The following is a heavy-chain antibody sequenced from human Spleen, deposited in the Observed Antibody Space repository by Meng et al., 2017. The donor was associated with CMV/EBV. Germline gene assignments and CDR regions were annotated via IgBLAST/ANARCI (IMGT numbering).Heavy chain of an antibody. J-gene: IGHJ4*02. CDR2: ISSSSDSI. D-gene: IGHD4-23*01. CDR3: ARDLTVAH. V-gene: IGHV3-21*01. Sequence: GESLKISCAASGFTFSKYTLTWVRQAPRKGLASVSSISSSSDSIYYADSVKGRFTVSRDNAKNSLYLQMNSLRAEDTAVYYCARDLTVAHWGQGTLVTVSS. CDR1: GFTFSKYT.